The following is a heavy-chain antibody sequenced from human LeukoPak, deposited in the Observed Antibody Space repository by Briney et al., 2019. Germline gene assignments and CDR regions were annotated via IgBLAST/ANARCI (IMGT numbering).Heavy chain of an antibody. CDR2: IYYSGST. D-gene: IGHD5-24*01. J-gene: IGHJ4*02. CDR1: GGSISSYY. Sequence: SQTLSLTRTVSGGSISSYYWSWIRQPPGKGLEWVGYIYYSGSTDYHPSLRSRVTMSVDTSKSQFSLKLNSVTATDTAVYYCARARDGDRFAFDYWGQGSLVTVSS. V-gene: IGHV4-59*08. CDR3: ARARDGDRFAFDY.